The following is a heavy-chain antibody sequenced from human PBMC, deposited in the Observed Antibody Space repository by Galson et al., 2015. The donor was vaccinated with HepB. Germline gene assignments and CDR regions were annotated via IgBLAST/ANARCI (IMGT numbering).Heavy chain of an antibody. CDR1: GFSIIDYH. CDR2: ISSGGTNI. D-gene: IGHD2-2*01. J-gene: IGHJ6*03. V-gene: IGHV3-11*01. CDR3: AREEVIVVAAATHGKYYYMDV. Sequence: SLRLSCAASGFSIIDYHMSWIRQAPGTGLEWISYISSGGTNIHFADSVKGRFTISRDNAKNSLYLQLNGLRDEDTAIYFCAREEVIVVAAATHGKYYYMDVWGKGTTVTVSS.